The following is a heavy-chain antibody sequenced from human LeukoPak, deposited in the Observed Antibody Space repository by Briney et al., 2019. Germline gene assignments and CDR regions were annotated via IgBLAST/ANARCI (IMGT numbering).Heavy chain of an antibody. V-gene: IGHV1-2*02. CDR1: GYTFTGYY. CDR3: ARDDAGSSSTPFDY. Sequence: ASVKASCKASGYTFTGYYMHWVRQAPGQGLEWMGWINPNSGRTNYAQKFQGRVTMTRDTSISTAYMELSRLRSDDTAVYYCARDDAGSSSTPFDYWGQGTLVTVSS. D-gene: IGHD6-6*01. CDR2: INPNSGRT. J-gene: IGHJ4*02.